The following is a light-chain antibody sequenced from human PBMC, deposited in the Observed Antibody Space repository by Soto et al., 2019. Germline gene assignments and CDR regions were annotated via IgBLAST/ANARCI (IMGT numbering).Light chain of an antibody. CDR1: QSLVHSDGNTY. J-gene: IGKJ2*01. Sequence: DIVLTQTPLSSPVTLGQPASISCRSSQSLVHSDGNTYFNWLQQRPGQPPRLLIYKISKRFPGVPDRLSGSGAVTDFTLIIRMVEADDVGVYYCMQATQSYTFGQGTKMEIK. V-gene: IGKV2-24*01. CDR2: KIS. CDR3: MQATQSYT.